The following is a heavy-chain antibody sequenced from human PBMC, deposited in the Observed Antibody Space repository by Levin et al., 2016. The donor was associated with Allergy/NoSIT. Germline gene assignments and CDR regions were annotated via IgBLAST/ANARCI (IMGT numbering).Heavy chain of an antibody. CDR1: GGSVSSGSYY. CDR2: IYYSGST. V-gene: IGHV4-61*01. CDR3: AREKGGDFDY. J-gene: IGHJ4*02. Sequence: GSLRLSCTVSGGSVSSGSYYWSWIRQPPGKGLEWIGYIYYSGSTNYNPSLKSRVTISVDTSKNQFSLKLSSVTAADTAVYYCAREKGGDFDYWGQGILVTVSS. D-gene: IGHD6-25*01.